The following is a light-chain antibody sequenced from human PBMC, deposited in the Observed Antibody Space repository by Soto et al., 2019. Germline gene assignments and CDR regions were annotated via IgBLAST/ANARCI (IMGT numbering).Light chain of an antibody. CDR1: LLAEKY. J-gene: IGLJ3*02. CDR3: YAAADNNWV. V-gene: IGLV3-27*01. CDR2: KDS. Sequence: SYELTQPSSVSVSPGQTARITCSGPLLAEKYGRWLQQKPGQAPVLVIYKDSDRPSGIPERFSGSSSGTTVTLTISGAQLEDEADYFCYAAADNNWVFGGGTKLTVL.